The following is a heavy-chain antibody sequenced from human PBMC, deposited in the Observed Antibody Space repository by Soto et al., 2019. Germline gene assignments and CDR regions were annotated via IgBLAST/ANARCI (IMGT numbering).Heavy chain of an antibody. CDR1: GYTFTSYG. J-gene: IGHJ4*02. CDR3: ARGRDIVVVPAAPFDY. CDR2: ISAYNGNT. D-gene: IGHD2-2*01. Sequence: ASVKVSCKASGYTFTSYGISWVRQAPGQGLEWMGWISAYNGNTNYAQKLQGRVTMTTDTSTSTAYMELRSLRSDDTAVYYRARGRDIVVVPAAPFDYWGQGTLVTVSS. V-gene: IGHV1-18*01.